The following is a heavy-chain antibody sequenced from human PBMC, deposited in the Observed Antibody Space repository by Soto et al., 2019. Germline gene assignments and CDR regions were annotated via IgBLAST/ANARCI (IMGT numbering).Heavy chain of an antibody. CDR3: ATSSHHSYYFDY. V-gene: IGHV1-24*01. CDR1: GYTLTELS. Sequence: ASVKVSCKVSGYTLTELSMHWVRQAPGKGLEWMGGFDPEDGETIYAQKFQGRVTMTEDTSTDTAYMELSSLRSEDTAVYYCATSSHHSYYFDYWGQGTLVTVS. CDR2: FDPEDGET. J-gene: IGHJ4*02.